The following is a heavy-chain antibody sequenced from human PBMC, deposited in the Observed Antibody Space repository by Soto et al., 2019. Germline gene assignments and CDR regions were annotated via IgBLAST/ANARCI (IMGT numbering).Heavy chain of an antibody. V-gene: IGHV1-2*04. CDR3: ARVYYYDSSGPLGY. Sequence: ASVKVSCKASGYIFTGYYMHWVRQAPGQGLEWMGWINPNSGGTNYAQKFQGWVTMTRDTSISTAYMELSRLRSDDTAVYYCARVYYYDSSGPLGYWGQGTLVTVSS. D-gene: IGHD3-22*01. J-gene: IGHJ4*02. CDR2: INPNSGGT. CDR1: GYIFTGYY.